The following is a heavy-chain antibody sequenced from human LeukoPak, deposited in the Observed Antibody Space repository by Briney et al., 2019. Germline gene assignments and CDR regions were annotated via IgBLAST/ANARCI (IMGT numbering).Heavy chain of an antibody. J-gene: IGHJ3*02. CDR3: ARDRLIYGDYGDAFDI. V-gene: IGHV3-21*01. D-gene: IGHD4-17*01. Sequence: PGGSLRLSCAASGFTFSRYSMNWVRQAPGKGLEWVSSIFSSSSYIYYADSVKGRFTISRDNAKTSLYLQMNSLRAEDTAVYYCARDRLIYGDYGDAFDIWGQGTMVTVSS. CDR1: GFTFSRYS. CDR2: IFSSSSYI.